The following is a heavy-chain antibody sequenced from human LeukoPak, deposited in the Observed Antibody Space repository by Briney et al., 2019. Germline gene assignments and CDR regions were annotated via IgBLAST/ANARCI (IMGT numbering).Heavy chain of an antibody. J-gene: IGHJ4*02. V-gene: IGHV4-59*01. CDR3: ARVSSGVYFDY. Sequence: SETQSLTCTVSGGSISSYYWSWIRQPPGKGLELIGYIYYSGSTNYNPSLKSRVTISVDTSKNQFSLKLSSVTAADTAVYYCARVSSGVYFDYWGQGTLVTVSS. CDR2: IYYSGST. CDR1: GGSISSYY. D-gene: IGHD2-15*01.